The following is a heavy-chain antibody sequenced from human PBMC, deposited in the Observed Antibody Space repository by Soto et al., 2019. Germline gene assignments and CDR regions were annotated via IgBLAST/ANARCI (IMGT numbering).Heavy chain of an antibody. Sequence: GGSLRLSCAASGFTVSSNYMSWVRQAPGKGLEWVSVIYSGGSTYYADSVKGRFTISRDNSKNTLYLQMNSLRAEDTAVYYCAKDGGWELRNYYYYGMDVWGQGTTVTVSS. J-gene: IGHJ6*02. V-gene: IGHV3-66*01. D-gene: IGHD1-26*01. CDR1: GFTVSSNY. CDR3: AKDGGWELRNYYYYGMDV. CDR2: IYSGGST.